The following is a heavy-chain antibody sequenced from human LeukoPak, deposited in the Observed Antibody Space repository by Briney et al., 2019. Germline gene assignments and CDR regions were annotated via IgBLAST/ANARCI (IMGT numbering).Heavy chain of an antibody. CDR3: ATGGIAAAGTPYYYYYGMDV. CDR1: GGSISSYY. D-gene: IGHD6-13*01. CDR2: IYYSGST. J-gene: IGHJ6*02. Sequence: SETLSLTCTVSGGSISSYYWSWIRQPPGKGLEWIGYIYYSGSTNYNPSLKSRVTISVDTSKNQFSLKLSSVTAADTAVFYCATGGIAAAGTPYYYYYGMDVWGQGTTVTVSS. V-gene: IGHV4-59*01.